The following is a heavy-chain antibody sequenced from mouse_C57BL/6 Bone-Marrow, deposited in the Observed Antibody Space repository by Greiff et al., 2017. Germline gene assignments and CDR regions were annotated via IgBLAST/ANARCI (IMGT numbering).Heavy chain of an antibody. J-gene: IGHJ3*01. D-gene: IGHD2-1*01. Sequence: QVQLKESGAELARPGASVKLSCKASGYTFTSYGISWVKQRTGQGLEWIGEIYPRSGNTYYNEKFKGKATLTADKSSSTAYMELRSLTSEDSAVYFCARPPHYGNYPWFAYWGQGTLVTVSA. CDR1: GYTFTSYG. V-gene: IGHV1-81*01. CDR3: ARPPHYGNYPWFAY. CDR2: IYPRSGNT.